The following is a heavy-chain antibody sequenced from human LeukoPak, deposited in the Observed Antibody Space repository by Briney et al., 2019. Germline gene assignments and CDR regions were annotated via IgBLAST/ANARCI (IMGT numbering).Heavy chain of an antibody. J-gene: IGHJ4*02. CDR3: ARDRYYNSSGYTDY. Sequence: GGSLRLSCAASGFTFSAYEMNWVRQAPGEGLGWVSVIYSGGRTLYADSLKGRFTISRDNSKNTLYLQMNSLRAEDTAVYYCARDRYYNSSGYTDYWGRGTLVTVSS. CDR2: IYSGGRT. D-gene: IGHD3-22*01. V-gene: IGHV3-66*01. CDR1: GFTFSAYE.